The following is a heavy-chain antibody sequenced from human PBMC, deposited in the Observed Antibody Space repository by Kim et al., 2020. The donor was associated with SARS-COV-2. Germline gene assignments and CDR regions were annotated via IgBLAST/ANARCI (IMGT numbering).Heavy chain of an antibody. D-gene: IGHD3-3*01. CDR1: GFTFSSCW. V-gene: IGHV3-7*01. CDR2: IKQDGSEK. J-gene: IGHJ6*01. Sequence: GGSLRLSCAASGFTFSSCWMSWVRQAPGKGLEWVANIKQDGSEKNYVDSVKGRFTISRDNAKNSLYLQMNSLRAEDTALYYCARGPGVPVHDGTYSYYG. CDR3: ARGPGVPVHDGTYSYYG.